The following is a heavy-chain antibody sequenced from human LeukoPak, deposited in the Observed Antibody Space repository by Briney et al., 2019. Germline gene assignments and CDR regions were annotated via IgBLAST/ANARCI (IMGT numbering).Heavy chain of an antibody. J-gene: IGHJ4*02. CDR1: GFTFSSHW. CDR3: ARVDSYGSGSYYIQHFDY. CDR2: IRQDGSDK. V-gene: IGHV3-7*01. Sequence: GGSLRLSCAASGFTFSSHWMAWVRQAPGKGLEWVANIRQDGSDKYYVDSVKGRFAISRDNAKNSLYLQMNSLRAEDTAVYYCARVDSYGSGSYYIQHFDYWGQGTLVPVSS. D-gene: IGHD3-10*01.